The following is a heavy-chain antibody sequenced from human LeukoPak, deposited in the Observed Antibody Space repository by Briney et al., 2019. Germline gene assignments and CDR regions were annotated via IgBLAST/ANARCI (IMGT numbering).Heavy chain of an antibody. CDR1: GGSFSGYY. V-gene: IGHV4-34*01. D-gene: IGHD1-14*01. CDR2: INHSGST. J-gene: IGHJ3*02. CDR3: AREHHVYDAFDI. Sequence: SETLSLTCAVYGGSFSGYYWSWIRQPPGKGLEWIGEINHSGSTNYNPSLKSRVTISVDTSKNQFSLKLSSVTAADTAVYYCAREHHVYDAFDIWGQGTMVTVSS.